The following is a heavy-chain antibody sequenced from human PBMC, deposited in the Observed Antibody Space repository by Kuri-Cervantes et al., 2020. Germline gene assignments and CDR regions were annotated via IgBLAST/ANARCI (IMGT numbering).Heavy chain of an antibody. CDR3: AKTPPTVIVVSSTWYFDL. J-gene: IGHJ2*01. Sequence: GESLKISCAASGFTFSSYAMHWVRQAPGKGLEWVAVISYDGSNKYYADSVKGRFSISRDNSKNTLFLQMNSLRSEDTAVYYCAKTPPTVIVVSSTWYFDLWGRGTLVTVSS. CDR1: GFTFSSYA. CDR2: ISYDGSNK. V-gene: IGHV3-30-3*02. D-gene: IGHD3-22*01.